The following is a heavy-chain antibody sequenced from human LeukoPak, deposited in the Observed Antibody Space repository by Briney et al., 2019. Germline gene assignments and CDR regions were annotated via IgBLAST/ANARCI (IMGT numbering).Heavy chain of an antibody. CDR1: GFTFSSYA. D-gene: IGHD6-13*01. Sequence: GGSLRLSCAASGFTFSSYAMSWVRQAPGKGLEWVSAISGSGGSTYYADSVKGRFTISRDNSKNTLYPQMNSLRAEDTAAYYCAKGSSWYEPNWFDPWGQGTLVTVSS. CDR3: AKGSSWYEPNWFDP. J-gene: IGHJ5*02. V-gene: IGHV3-23*01. CDR2: ISGSGGST.